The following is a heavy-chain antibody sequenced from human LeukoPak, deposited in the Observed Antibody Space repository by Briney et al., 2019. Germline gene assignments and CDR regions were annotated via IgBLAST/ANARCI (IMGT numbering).Heavy chain of an antibody. CDR3: ARDSTYYYDSGSSGPHYFDN. CDR2: ISSGGTYE. Sequence: GKSLRLSCAASGFTFSNYAMRWVRQAPGKGLEWVSLISSGGTYEYYADSVKGRFTISRDNSKNTLYLQLNSLRAEDTAVYYCARDSTYYYDSGSSGPHYFDNWGQGTLVTVSS. D-gene: IGHD3-10*01. CDR1: GFTFSNYA. V-gene: IGHV3-30*01. J-gene: IGHJ4*02.